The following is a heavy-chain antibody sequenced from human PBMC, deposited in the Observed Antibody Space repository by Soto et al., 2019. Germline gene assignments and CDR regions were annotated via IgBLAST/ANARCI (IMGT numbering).Heavy chain of an antibody. Sequence: GGSLRLSCAASGFTFSDYYINWVRQAPGKGLEWVGRTRNKANSYTTDYAAFVKGRFTISRGDSKNLIYLQMNSLKTEDTAVYYCAREGSSSGPDYEYWGQGTLVTVSS. V-gene: IGHV3-72*01. D-gene: IGHD3-22*01. CDR2: TRNKANSYTT. CDR3: AREGSSSGPDYEY. J-gene: IGHJ4*02. CDR1: GFTFSDYY.